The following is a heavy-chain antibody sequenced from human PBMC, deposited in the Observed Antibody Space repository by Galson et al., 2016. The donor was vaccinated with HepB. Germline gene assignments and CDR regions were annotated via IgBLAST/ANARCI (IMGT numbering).Heavy chain of an antibody. J-gene: IGHJ6*02. D-gene: IGHD2/OR15-2a*01. CDR2: IDAGNGNT. V-gene: IGHV1-3*01. CDR3: ARGDVIPSTFYYYYSGLDV. Sequence: SVKVSCKASRYTFTNYAIHWVRHAPGQRLEWMGWIDAGNGNTKYSQKFQGRVTIARDTSASTAYMELSSLSSEDTAVYYCARGDVIPSTFYYYYSGLDVWGQGTTVTVSS. CDR1: RYTFTNYA.